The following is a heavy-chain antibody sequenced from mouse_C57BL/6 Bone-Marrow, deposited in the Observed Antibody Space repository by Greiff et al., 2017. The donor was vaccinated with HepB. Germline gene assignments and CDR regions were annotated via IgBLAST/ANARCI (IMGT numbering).Heavy chain of an antibody. V-gene: IGHV1-59*01. Sequence: QVQLKQPGAELVRPGTSVKLSCKASGYTFTSYWMHWVKQRPGQGLEWIGVIDPSDSYTNYNQKFKGKATLTVDTSSNTAYMQLSSLTTEDSAIYYCARGDGNFAWFAYWGQGTLVTVSA. CDR2: IDPSDSYT. CDR1: GYTFTSYW. CDR3: ARGDGNFAWFAY. J-gene: IGHJ3*01. D-gene: IGHD2-1*01.